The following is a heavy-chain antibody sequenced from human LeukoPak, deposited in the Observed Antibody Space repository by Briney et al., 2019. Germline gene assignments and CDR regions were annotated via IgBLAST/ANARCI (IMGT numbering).Heavy chain of an antibody. D-gene: IGHD3-10*01. CDR2: IKQDGSEK. J-gene: IGHJ4*02. Sequence: GGSLRLSCAASGFTFSSYWMSWVRQAPGKGLEGVANIKQDGSEKYYVDSVKGRFTISRDNAKNSLYLQMNSLRAEDTAVYYCARDSLVWFGEPLDYWGQGTLVTVSS. CDR3: ARDSLVWFGEPLDY. V-gene: IGHV3-7*01. CDR1: GFTFSSYW.